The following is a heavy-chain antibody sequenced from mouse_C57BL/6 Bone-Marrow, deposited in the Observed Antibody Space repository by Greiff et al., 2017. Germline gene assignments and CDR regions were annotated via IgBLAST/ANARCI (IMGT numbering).Heavy chain of an antibody. D-gene: IGHD1-1*01. CDR1: GFSFTSYG. V-gene: IGHV2-2*01. CDR2: IWSGGST. Sequence: QVQLKESGPGLVQPSQSLSITCTVSGFSFTSYGVHWVRQSPGKGLEWLGVIWSGGSTDYNAAFISRLSISKDNSKSQVFFKMNSLQADDTAIYYCARGDYGSSLYYFDYWGQGTTLTVSS. J-gene: IGHJ2*01. CDR3: ARGDYGSSLYYFDY.